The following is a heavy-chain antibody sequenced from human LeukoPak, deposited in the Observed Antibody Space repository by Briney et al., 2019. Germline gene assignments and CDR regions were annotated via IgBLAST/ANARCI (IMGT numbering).Heavy chain of an antibody. J-gene: IGHJ4*02. CDR1: GYTFTSYD. V-gene: IGHV1-8*01. D-gene: IGHD6-6*01. CDR3: ARDSGGSSNYDY. CDR2: MNPNSGNT. Sequence: GASVKVSCKASGYTFTSYDINWVRQATGQGLEWMGWMNPNSGNTGYAQKFQGRVTMTTDTSTSTAYMELRSLRSDGTAVYYCARDSGGSSNYDYWGQGTLVTVSS.